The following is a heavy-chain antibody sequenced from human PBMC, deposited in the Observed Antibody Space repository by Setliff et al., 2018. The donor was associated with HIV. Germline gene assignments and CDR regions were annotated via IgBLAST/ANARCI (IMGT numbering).Heavy chain of an antibody. CDR2: IITNGYM. CDR3: ARGGSRYFESSGFSYDY. D-gene: IGHD3-22*01. Sequence: RLSCAASGFAFSDYSMNWVRQAPGKGLEWISSIITNGYMYYADSVKGRFTISRDNAKNSLYLQMNSLRVEDTAVYSCARGGSRYFESSGFSYDYWGQGTLVTVSS. CDR1: GFAFSDYS. V-gene: IGHV3-21*01. J-gene: IGHJ4*02.